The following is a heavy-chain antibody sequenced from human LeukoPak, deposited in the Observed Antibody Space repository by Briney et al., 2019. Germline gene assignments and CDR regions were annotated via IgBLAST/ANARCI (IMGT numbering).Heavy chain of an antibody. CDR2: ICPDGSVV. V-gene: IGHV3-74*01. CDR3: VRDLREADH. J-gene: IGHJ4*02. Sequence: PGGSLRLSCVASGFTFSAYCMHWVRQGPEKGPEWVSRICPDGSVVNHADSVKGRFTTSRDNAKNTVFLQMNSLRVDDTAVYYCVRDLREADHWGLGTLVTVSS. D-gene: IGHD3-10*01. CDR1: GFTFSAYC.